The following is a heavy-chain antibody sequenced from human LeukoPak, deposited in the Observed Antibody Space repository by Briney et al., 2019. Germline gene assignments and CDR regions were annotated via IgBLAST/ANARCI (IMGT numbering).Heavy chain of an antibody. V-gene: IGHV3-23*01. Sequence: PGGSLRLSCAASGFTFSSYAVSWVRQAPGKGLEWVSAISGSGGSTYYADSVKGRFTISRDNSKNTLYLQMNSLRAEDTAVYYCARDSMIVVVITTYWGQGTLVTVSS. CDR1: GFTFSSYA. CDR2: ISGSGGST. D-gene: IGHD3-22*01. J-gene: IGHJ4*02. CDR3: ARDSMIVVVITTY.